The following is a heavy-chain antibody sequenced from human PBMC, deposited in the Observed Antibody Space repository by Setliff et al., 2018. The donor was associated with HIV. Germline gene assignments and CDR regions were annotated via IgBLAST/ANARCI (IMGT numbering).Heavy chain of an antibody. Sequence: SETLSLTCTVSGGSIRNEDYFWSWIRQPAGKGLEWIGRFYTSGSTNYNPPFKSRVTIAAGTSENQCSLKLTSVTAADTAIYYCARGGGRVVRGLIGMYYFDYWGQGILVTVSS. J-gene: IGHJ4*02. CDR1: GGSIRNEDYF. V-gene: IGHV4-61*02. CDR2: FYTSGST. D-gene: IGHD3-10*01. CDR3: ARGGGRVVRGLIGMYYFDY.